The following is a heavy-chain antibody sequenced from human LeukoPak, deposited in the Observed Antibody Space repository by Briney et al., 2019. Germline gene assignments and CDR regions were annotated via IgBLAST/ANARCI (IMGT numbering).Heavy chain of an antibody. D-gene: IGHD5-18*01. J-gene: IGHJ3*02. Sequence: GGSLRLSCVASGFTLNNCWMSWVRQAPGKGPEWVANMKYDGSEYYYVGSVKGRFTISRDNAKNSVYLQMNSLRGEDTAVYYCARSYGGRGQSYGWDAFDIGGQGTMATVSA. CDR2: MKYDGSEY. V-gene: IGHV3-7*01. CDR1: GFTLNNCW. CDR3: ARSYGGRGQSYGWDAFDI.